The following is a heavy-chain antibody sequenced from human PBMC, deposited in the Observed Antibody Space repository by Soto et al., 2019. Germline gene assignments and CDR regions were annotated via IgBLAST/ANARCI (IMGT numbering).Heavy chain of an antibody. CDR1: GGSISSGGYY. Sequence: PSETLSLTCTVSGGSISSGGYYWSWIRQHPGKGLEWIGYIYYSGSTYYNPSLKSRVTISVDTSKNQFSLKLSSVTAADTAVYYCASRPYGSGSYYPLFYYWGQGTLVTVSS. CDR3: ASRPYGSGSYYPLFYY. D-gene: IGHD3-10*01. V-gene: IGHV4-31*03. CDR2: IYYSGST. J-gene: IGHJ4*02.